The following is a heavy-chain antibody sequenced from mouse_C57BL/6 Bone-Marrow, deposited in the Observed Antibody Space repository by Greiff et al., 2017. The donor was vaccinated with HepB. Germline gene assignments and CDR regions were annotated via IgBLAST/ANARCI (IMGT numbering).Heavy chain of an antibody. CDR1: GYTFTDYE. J-gene: IGHJ2*01. CDR2: IDPETGGT. Sequence: VQLQQSGAELVRPGASVTLSCKASGYTFTDYEMHWVKQTPVHGLEWIGAIDPETGGTAYNQKFKGKAILTADKSSSTAYMELSSLTSEDTAVYYCARGNYVGYWGQGTTLTVSS. CDR3: ARGNYVGY. V-gene: IGHV1-15*01.